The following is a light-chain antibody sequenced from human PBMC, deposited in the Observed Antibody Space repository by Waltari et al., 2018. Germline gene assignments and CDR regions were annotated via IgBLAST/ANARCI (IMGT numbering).Light chain of an antibody. V-gene: IGLV2-23*01. CDR1: SNTVCDYHL. CDR3: CSYSTGGSWM. J-gene: IGLJ3*02. Sequence: QSALTQPVSVSGSPGPSVTISCPCTSNTVCDYHLVSWFQHHPDQAPKLLIFYGSKRPSGVSNRFSGSKSGNTASLTISGLQTEDEADYYCCSYSTGGSWMFGGGTKLTVL. CDR2: YGS.